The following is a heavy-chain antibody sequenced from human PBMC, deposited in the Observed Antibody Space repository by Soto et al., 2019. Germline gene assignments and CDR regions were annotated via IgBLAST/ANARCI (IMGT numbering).Heavy chain of an antibody. Sequence: GPLRLSCAASVFTFSDYYMSWIRQGPGKGLEWVSYISSSSSYTNYADSVKGRFTISRDNAKNSLYLQMNSLRAEDTAVYYCARKGGSYYYYYGMDVWGQGTTVTVSS. D-gene: IGHD1-26*01. J-gene: IGHJ6*02. CDR2: ISSSSSYT. CDR1: VFTFSDYY. CDR3: ARKGGSYYYYYGMDV. V-gene: IGHV3-11*06.